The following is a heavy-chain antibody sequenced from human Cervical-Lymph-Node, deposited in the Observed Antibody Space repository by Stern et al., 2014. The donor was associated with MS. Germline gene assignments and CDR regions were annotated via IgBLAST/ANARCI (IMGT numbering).Heavy chain of an antibody. CDR3: ARDKMHAFDY. D-gene: IGHD2-8*01. CDR2: ISADSGNT. V-gene: IGHV1-18*01. J-gene: IGHJ4*02. Sequence: QVQLVQSGTEVKKPGASVLVSCKASGYTFTTYGITWVRQAPAQGLEWMGWISADSGNTKYAQKFQDRVTMTRATTTGTAYMEVRSLRSEDTAVYYCARDKMHAFDYWGQGTQVTVPS. CDR1: GYTFTTYG.